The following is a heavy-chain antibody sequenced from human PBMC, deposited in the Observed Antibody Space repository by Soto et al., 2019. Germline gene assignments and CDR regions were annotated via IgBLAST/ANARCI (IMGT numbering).Heavy chain of an antibody. J-gene: IGHJ6*02. Sequence: PGGSLRLSCSASGFPFSSYSMNWVRQAPGKGLEWVSYISSSSSTIYYADSVKGRFTISRDNAKNSLYLKMNSLRDEDTAVYYCARDSGYSSSWSTYYYYGMDVWGQGTTVTVSS. CDR1: GFPFSSYS. D-gene: IGHD6-13*01. CDR2: ISSSSSTI. CDR3: ARDSGYSSSWSTYYYYGMDV. V-gene: IGHV3-48*02.